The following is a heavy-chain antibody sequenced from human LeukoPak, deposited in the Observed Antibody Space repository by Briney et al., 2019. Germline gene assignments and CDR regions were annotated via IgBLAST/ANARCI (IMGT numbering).Heavy chain of an antibody. CDR2: TNVHNGNI. CDR1: GYTFSDYG. V-gene: IGHV1-18*01. CDR3: ARGIEGYDVSTGYYP. D-gene: IGHD3-9*01. J-gene: IGHJ5*02. Sequence: ASVKVSCKASGYTFSDYGITWVRQAPGQGLEWMGWTNVHNGNINYAQKFQGRISMTTDTSTTTAFMELRSLRSDDTAVYYCARGIEGYDVSTGYYPWGQGTLVTVSS.